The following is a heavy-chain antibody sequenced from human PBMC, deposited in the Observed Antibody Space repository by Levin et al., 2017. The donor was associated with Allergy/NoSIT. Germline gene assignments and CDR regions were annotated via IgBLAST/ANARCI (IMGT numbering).Heavy chain of an antibody. J-gene: IGHJ6*02. CDR2: INWDDDK. D-gene: IGHD4-11*01. CDR3: ARIRRFSNYDYRYGMDV. Sequence: SGPTLVKPTQTLTLTCTFSGFSLSTSGMCVSWVRQPPGKALEWLARINWDDDKYYSTSLKTRLTISKDTSKNQVVLTMTNMDPVDTATYYCARIRRFSNYDYRYGMDVWGQGTTVTVSS. CDR1: GFSLSTSGMC. V-gene: IGHV2-70*11.